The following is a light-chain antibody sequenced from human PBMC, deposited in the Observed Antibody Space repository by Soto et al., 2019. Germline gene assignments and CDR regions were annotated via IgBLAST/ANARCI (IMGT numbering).Light chain of an antibody. CDR3: SSYGGNNNVL. CDR1: SSDVGGYKF. J-gene: IGLJ2*01. V-gene: IGLV2-8*01. Sequence: QSALTQPASVSGSPGQSITISCTGTSSDVGGYKFVSWYQQHPGKAPKLMIYDVIKRPSGVPDRFSGSKSGNTASLTVSGLQAEDEADYYCSSYGGNNNVLFGGGTKVTVL. CDR2: DVI.